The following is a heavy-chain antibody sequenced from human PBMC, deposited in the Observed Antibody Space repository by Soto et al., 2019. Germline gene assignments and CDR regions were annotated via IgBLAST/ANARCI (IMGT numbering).Heavy chain of an antibody. CDR1: GFTFSSYA. V-gene: IGHV3-23*01. D-gene: IGHD5-18*01. J-gene: IGHJ4*02. Sequence: GGSLRLSCAASGFTFSSYAMSWVRQAPGEGLEWVSAISGSGGSTYYADSVKGRFTISRDNSKNTLYLQMNSLRAEDTAVYYSAKVDTAMATGYFDYWGQGTLVTVSS. CDR2: ISGSGGST. CDR3: AKVDTAMATGYFDY.